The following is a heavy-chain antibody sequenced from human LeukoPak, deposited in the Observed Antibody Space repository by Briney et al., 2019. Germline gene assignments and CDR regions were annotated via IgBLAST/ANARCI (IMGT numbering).Heavy chain of an antibody. Sequence: PGGSLRLSCAASGFTFSNAWMSWVRQAPGKGLEWVGRIKSKTDGGTTDYAAPVKGRFTISRDDSKNTLYLQMNGLKTEDTAVYYCTTAVWFGELLCDYWGQGTLVTVSS. CDR3: TTAVWFGELLCDY. D-gene: IGHD3-10*01. CDR2: IKSKTDGGTT. CDR1: GFTFSNAW. V-gene: IGHV3-15*01. J-gene: IGHJ4*02.